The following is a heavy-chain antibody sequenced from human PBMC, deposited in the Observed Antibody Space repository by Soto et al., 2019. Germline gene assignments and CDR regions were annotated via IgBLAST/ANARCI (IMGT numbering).Heavy chain of an antibody. CDR1: GFTFSNYA. D-gene: IGHD3-16*01. CDR3: AKDRLAGGFDY. V-gene: IGHV3-23*01. CDR2: VSATAGTT. J-gene: IGHJ4*02. Sequence: GGALRLSCGGSGFTFSNYAMSWVRQAPGKGLEWVSLVSATAGTTYYTDSVKGRFTISRDNSRNTVYLQMNSLRADDTAVYYCAKDRLAGGFDYWGQGTLVTVSS.